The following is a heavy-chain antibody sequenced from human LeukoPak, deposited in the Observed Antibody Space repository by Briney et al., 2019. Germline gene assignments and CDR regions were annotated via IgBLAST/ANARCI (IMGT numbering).Heavy chain of an antibody. CDR1: GFTFSSYE. V-gene: IGHV3-48*03. J-gene: IGHJ4*02. CDR3: AREVYGSGSSFDY. Sequence: PGGSLRLSCAASGFTFSSYEMNWVCQAPGKGLEWVSYISSSGSTIYYADSVKGRFTISRDNAKNSLYLQMNSLRAEDTAVYYCAREVYGSGSSFDYWGQGTLVTVSS. D-gene: IGHD3-10*01. CDR2: ISSSGSTI.